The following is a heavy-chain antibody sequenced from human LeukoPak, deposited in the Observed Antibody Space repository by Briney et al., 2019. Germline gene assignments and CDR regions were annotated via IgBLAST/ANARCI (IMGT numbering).Heavy chain of an antibody. D-gene: IGHD2-2*01. CDR2: IYPSGGST. V-gene: IGHV1-46*01. CDR1: GYTFTSYH. Sequence: ASVKVSCKASGYTFTSYHMHWVRQAPGQGLEWMGIIYPSGGSTSYAQKFQGRVTMTRDTSTSTVYMELSSLRSEDTAVYYCASGSCSSTSCSYYFDYRGQGTLVTVSS. CDR3: ASGSCSSTSCSYYFDY. J-gene: IGHJ4*02.